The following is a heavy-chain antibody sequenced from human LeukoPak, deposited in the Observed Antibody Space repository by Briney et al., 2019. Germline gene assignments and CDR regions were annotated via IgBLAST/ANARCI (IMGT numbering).Heavy chain of an antibody. Sequence: GGSLRLSCAASGFTFSSYSMNWVRQAPGKGLEWVSSISSSSSYIYYADSVKGRFTISRDNAKNSLYLQMNSLRAEDTAAYYCARDQGCSSTSCYGPYYYYYGMDVRGQGTTVTVSS. CDR2: ISSSSSYI. CDR1: GFTFSSYS. CDR3: ARDQGCSSTSCYGPYYYYYGMDV. D-gene: IGHD2-2*01. V-gene: IGHV3-21*01. J-gene: IGHJ6*02.